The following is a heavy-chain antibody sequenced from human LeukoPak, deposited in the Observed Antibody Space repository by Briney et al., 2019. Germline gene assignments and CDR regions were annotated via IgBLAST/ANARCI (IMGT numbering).Heavy chain of an antibody. CDR1: GYSFTNYW. Sequence: GQSLKISCKGSGYSFTNYWIGWVRQMPGKGLEWMGVVHPGDSDTRYSPSFQGQVTISADRSISTAYLQWSSLKASDTAMYYCARQGSTWYSSDYWGQGALVTVSS. D-gene: IGHD6-13*01. CDR3: ARQGSTWYSSDY. J-gene: IGHJ4*02. V-gene: IGHV5-51*01. CDR2: VHPGDSDT.